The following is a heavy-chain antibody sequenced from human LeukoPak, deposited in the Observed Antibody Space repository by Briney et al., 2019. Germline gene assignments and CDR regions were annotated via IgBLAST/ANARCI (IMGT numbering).Heavy chain of an antibody. CDR3: AREEEMVYGDFDY. Sequence: ASVKVSCKASGYTFTGYYMHWVRQAPGQGLEWMGRINPNSGGTNYAQKFQGRVTMTRNTSISTAYMELSSLRSEDTAVYYCAREEEMVYGDFDYWGQGTLVTVSS. J-gene: IGHJ4*02. D-gene: IGHD2-8*01. V-gene: IGHV1-2*06. CDR2: INPNSGGT. CDR1: GYTFTGYY.